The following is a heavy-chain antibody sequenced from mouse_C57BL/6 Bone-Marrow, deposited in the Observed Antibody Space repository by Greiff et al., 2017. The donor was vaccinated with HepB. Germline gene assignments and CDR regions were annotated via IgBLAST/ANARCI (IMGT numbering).Heavy chain of an antibody. V-gene: IGHV1-69*01. CDR3: ARSSSGYVGFAY. CDR2: IDPSDSYT. D-gene: IGHD3-2*02. J-gene: IGHJ3*01. Sequence: QVQLQQPGAELVMPGASVKLSCKASGYTFTSYWMHWVKQRPGQGLEWIGEIDPSDSYTNYNQKFKGKSTLTVDKSSSTAYMQLSSLTSEDSAVYYCARSSSGYVGFAYWGQGTLVTVSA. CDR1: GYTFTSYW.